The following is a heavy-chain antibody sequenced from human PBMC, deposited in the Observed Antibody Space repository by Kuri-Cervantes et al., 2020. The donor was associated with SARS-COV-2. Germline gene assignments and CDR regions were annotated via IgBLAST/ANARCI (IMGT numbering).Heavy chain of an antibody. J-gene: IGHJ4*02. D-gene: IGHD3-16*02. CDR1: GFTFSGYY. V-gene: IGHV3-11*06. Sequence: LSLTCAASGFTFSGYYMSWIRQAPGKGLEWVSYISSSSSYTNYADSVKGRFTISRDNAKNSLYLQMNSLRAEDTAVYYCARDRYDYIWGSYPQNDYWGQGTLVTVSS. CDR3: ARDRYDYIWGSYPQNDY. CDR2: ISSSSSYT.